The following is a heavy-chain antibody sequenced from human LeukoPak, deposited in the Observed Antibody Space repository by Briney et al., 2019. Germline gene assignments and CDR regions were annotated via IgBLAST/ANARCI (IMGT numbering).Heavy chain of an antibody. CDR3: SRESGPYCPFGH. V-gene: IGHV4-59*12. Sequence: PSETLSLTCTVSGGSISSYYWSWMRQPPGEGLEWIGYISYSGSTNYNSSLKSRVTISLDTSKNQFSLRLISVTAADTAVYYCSRESGPYCPFGHWGQGTLVAVTS. D-gene: IGHD1-26*01. CDR1: GGSISSYY. CDR2: ISYSGST. J-gene: IGHJ5*02.